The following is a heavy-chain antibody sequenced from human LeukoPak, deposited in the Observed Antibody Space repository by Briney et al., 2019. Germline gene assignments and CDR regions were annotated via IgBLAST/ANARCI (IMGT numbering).Heavy chain of an antibody. J-gene: IGHJ3*02. CDR3: ARGGTGALYADDAFDI. D-gene: IGHD2-8*02. V-gene: IGHV3-21*01. CDR2: ISRSSSYI. CDR1: GFTFSSYS. Sequence: TGGSLRLSCAASGFTFSSYSMNWVRQAPGKGLEWVSSISRSSSYIYYADSVKGRFTISRDNAKNSLYLQMNSLRAEDTAVYYCARGGTGALYADDAFDIWGQGTMVTVSS.